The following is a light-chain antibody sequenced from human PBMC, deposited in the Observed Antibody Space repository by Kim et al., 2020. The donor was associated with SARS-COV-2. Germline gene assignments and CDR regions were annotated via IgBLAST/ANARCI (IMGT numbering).Light chain of an antibody. CDR3: CSYAGSFTYV. CDR1: NSDVGTYNL. CDR2: EVT. J-gene: IGLJ1*01. V-gene: IGLV2-23*02. Sequence: QSITISCSGTNSDVGTYNLVSWYQQHPNKAPKLVIYEVTERPSGVSNRFSGSKSGNTASLTISGLQAEDEADYYCCSYAGSFTYVFGTGTKVTVL.